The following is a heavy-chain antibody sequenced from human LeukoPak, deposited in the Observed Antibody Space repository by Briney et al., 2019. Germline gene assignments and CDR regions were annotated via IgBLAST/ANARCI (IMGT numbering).Heavy chain of an antibody. J-gene: IGHJ4*02. V-gene: IGHV3-66*02. CDR1: GFTFSTYE. CDR3: ARQSCLYSSGCFLDD. CDR2: IYSGGST. Sequence: PGGSLRLSCVPSGFTFSTYEMSWVRQAPGKGLEWVSVIYSGGSTYYADSVKGRFTLSRGTSKNTLYLEMNSLRAEDTAVYYCARQSCLYSSGCFLDDWGQGTLVTVSS. D-gene: IGHD3-22*01.